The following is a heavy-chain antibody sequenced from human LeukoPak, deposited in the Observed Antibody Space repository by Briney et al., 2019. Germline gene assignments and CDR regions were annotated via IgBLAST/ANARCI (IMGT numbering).Heavy chain of an antibody. CDR2: ISTRGYTI. V-gene: IGHV3-11*01. CDR3: ARDNSSWHLEFGIGIDS. J-gene: IGHJ4*02. CDR1: GFSFSDYY. D-gene: IGHD2/OR15-2a*01. Sequence: GGSLTLSCAAAGFSFSDYYMNWISQAPGKGREWLSYISTRGYTIDYADSVKGRFTISRDNAKNSLYLQMNDLKAEDTALYYCARDNSSWHLEFGIGIDSWGQGTLVTVSS.